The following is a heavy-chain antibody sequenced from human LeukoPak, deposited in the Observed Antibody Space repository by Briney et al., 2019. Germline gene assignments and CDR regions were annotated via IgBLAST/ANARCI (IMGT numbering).Heavy chain of an antibody. CDR1: GFTFSSYS. D-gene: IGHD3-10*01. Sequence: GGSLRLSCAASGFTFSSYSMNWVRQAPGKGLEWVSYISSSSSTIYYADSVKGRFTISRDNAKNSLYLQMNSLRDEDTAVYNCAKEGTPQVSTWYDLWGQGTQVIVSS. J-gene: IGHJ5*02. CDR3: AKEGTPQVSTWYDL. CDR2: ISSSSSTI. V-gene: IGHV3-48*02.